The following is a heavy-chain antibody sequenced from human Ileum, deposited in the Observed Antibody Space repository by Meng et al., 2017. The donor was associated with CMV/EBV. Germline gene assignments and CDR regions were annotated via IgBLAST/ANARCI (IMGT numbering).Heavy chain of an antibody. V-gene: IGHV4-34*01. CDR3: ARKGRGRVGYCSSTSCYNYYYYGMDV. Sequence: WIRQPPGKGLEWIGEINHSGSTNYNPSLKSRVTISVDTSKNQFSLKLSSVTAADTAVYYCARKGRGRVGYCSSTSCYNYYYYGMDVWGQGTTVTVSS. D-gene: IGHD2-2*01. CDR2: INHSGST. J-gene: IGHJ6*02.